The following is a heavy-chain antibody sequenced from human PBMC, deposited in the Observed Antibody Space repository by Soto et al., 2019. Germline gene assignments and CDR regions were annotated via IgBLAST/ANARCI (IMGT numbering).Heavy chain of an antibody. CDR2: ISDSGGTS. CDR1: GFIDSMYV. CDR3: AKRPRSLLAFDY. Sequence: GSLRTYCAASGFIDSMYVTVWAGSAPGKGLEWVSSISDSGGTSYYADSVKGRFTISRDNSKNTLYLQMNSLRAEDTAIYYCAKRPRSLLAFDYWGQGTLVTVSS. V-gene: IGHV3-23*01. J-gene: IGHJ4*02. D-gene: IGHD1-26*01.